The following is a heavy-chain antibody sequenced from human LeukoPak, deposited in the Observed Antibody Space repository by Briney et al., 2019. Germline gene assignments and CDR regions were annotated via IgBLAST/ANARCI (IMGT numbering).Heavy chain of an antibody. V-gene: IGHV4-59*01. Sequence: SETLSLTCTVSGGSISSYYWSWIRQPPGKGLEWIGSIYYSGSTNYNPSLKSRVTISVDTSKNQFSLKLSSVTAADTAVYYCARVSPYGSGSYMAFDIWGQGTMVTVSS. CDR3: ARVSPYGSGSYMAFDI. D-gene: IGHD3-10*01. J-gene: IGHJ3*02. CDR2: IYYSGST. CDR1: GGSISSYY.